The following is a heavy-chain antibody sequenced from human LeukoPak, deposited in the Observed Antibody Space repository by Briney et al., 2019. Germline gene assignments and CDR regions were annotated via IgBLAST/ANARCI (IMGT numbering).Heavy chain of an antibody. CDR2: INPSGGSA. CDR3: ARGYVDTTILNSLIEYFEH. CDR1: GYTFTNYN. D-gene: IGHD5-18*01. J-gene: IGHJ1*01. Sequence: ASVKVSCTASGYTFTNYNIHWVRQAPGQGLEWMGIINPSGGSATYAQKFQGRVTVTRDTSTSTVYMDLSSLRSEDTAVYYCARGYVDTTILNSLIEYFEHWGLGTRVTVSS. V-gene: IGHV1-46*01.